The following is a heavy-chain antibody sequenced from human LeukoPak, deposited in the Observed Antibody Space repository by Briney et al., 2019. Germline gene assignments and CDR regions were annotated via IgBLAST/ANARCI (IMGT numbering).Heavy chain of an antibody. J-gene: IGHJ4*02. CDR2: TNPDGSAK. V-gene: IGHV3-7*05. CDR1: GFTLSNYW. D-gene: IGHD2-21*02. CDR3: TRGAGRCAGDCNSRGDS. Sequence: GGSLRLSCATSGFTLSNYWMSWVRQAPGKGLEWVAYTNPDGSAKNYVDSVMGRFTISGDNAKNSLSLQMNSLRAEDTAVYYCTRGAGRCAGDCNSRGDSWGQGTLVTVSS.